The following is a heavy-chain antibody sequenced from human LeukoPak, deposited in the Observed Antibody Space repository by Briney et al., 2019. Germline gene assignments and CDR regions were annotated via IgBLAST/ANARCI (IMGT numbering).Heavy chain of an antibody. Sequence: GGPLRLSCAPSVFTFSSYAMHWVRQAPGKRLEYLSAVSSNGDSTYYANSVKGRFTISGDNSKNTLYLQMGSLRAEDLAVYYCPRSGEYYFENWGQGKLVSASS. D-gene: IGHD4-17*01. CDR2: VSSNGDST. V-gene: IGHV3-64*01. CDR1: VFTFSSYA. J-gene: IGHJ4*02. CDR3: PRSGEYYFEN.